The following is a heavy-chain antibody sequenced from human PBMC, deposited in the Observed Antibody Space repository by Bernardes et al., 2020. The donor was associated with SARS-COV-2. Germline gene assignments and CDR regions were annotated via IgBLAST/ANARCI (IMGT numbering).Heavy chain of an antibody. Sequence: SLIRSCAGSGFTFSTSEMNWVRQAPGKGLAWVSYISGSGSTIYYADSVKGRFTISRDNAKNSLYLQMNSLRAEDTAIYYCAMRDWLHSYYYYGLDVWGQGTTVTVSS. V-gene: IGHV3-48*03. J-gene: IGHJ6*02. CDR3: AMRDWLHSYYYYGLDV. D-gene: IGHD3-9*01. CDR1: GFTFSTSE. CDR2: ISGSGSTI.